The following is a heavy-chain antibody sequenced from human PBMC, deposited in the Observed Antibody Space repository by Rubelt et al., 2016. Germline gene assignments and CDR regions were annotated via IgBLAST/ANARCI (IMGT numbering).Heavy chain of an antibody. Sequence: QVQLQESGPGLVKPSETLSLTCTVSGYSISSGYYWGWIRQPPGKGLEWIGEIDHRGSTYYNPSLKSRVTISVDTSKNQFSLKMSSVTAADTALYYGARQDIWYYFDHWGQGTLVTVSS. V-gene: IGHV4-38-2*02. J-gene: IGHJ4*02. CDR1: GYSISSGYY. D-gene: IGHD3-16*01. CDR3: ARQDIWYYFDH. CDR2: IDHRGST.